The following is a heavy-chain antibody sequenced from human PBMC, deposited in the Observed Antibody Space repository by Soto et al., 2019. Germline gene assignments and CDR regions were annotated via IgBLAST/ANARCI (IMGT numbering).Heavy chain of an antibody. Sequence: PGESLKISCKGSGYSFTSCWIGWVRQMPGKGLEWMGIIYPGDSDTRYSPSFQGQVTISADKSISTAYLQWSSLKASDTAMYYCARAYDFWSGSIDYRGQGTLVTVSS. D-gene: IGHD3-3*01. CDR3: ARAYDFWSGSIDY. CDR2: IYPGDSDT. J-gene: IGHJ4*02. V-gene: IGHV5-51*01. CDR1: GYSFTSCW.